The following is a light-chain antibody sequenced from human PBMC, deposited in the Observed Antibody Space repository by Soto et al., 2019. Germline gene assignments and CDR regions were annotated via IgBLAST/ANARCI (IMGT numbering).Light chain of an antibody. Sequence: SYELTQPPSVSVSPGQTASITCSGDKLGDKYACWYQQKPGQSPVLVIYQDSKRPSGIPERFSGSNSGNTATLTICGTQAMDEADYYCQAWDSSTAGVVFGGGTKVTVL. CDR1: KLGDKY. J-gene: IGLJ2*01. CDR2: QDS. CDR3: QAWDSSTAGVV. V-gene: IGLV3-1*01.